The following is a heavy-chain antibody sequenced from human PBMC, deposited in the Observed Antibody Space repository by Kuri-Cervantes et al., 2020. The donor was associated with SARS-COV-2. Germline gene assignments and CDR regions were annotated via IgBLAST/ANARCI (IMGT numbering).Heavy chain of an antibody. J-gene: IGHJ4*02. D-gene: IGHD2-8*01. CDR2: ISYDGRKK. CDR1: GFNFSRTD. V-gene: IGHV3-30*18. CDR3: AKDRFGVHDF. Sequence: GGSLRLSCAASGFNFSRTDMHWVRQTPGKGLEWVAVISYDGRKKDCVASRMGRFTISRDNSQNTLYLQVKSLKSEDTAIYYCAKDRFGVHDFWGQGTLVTVSS.